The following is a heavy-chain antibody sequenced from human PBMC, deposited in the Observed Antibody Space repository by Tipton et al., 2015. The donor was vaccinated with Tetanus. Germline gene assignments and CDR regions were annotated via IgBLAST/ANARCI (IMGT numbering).Heavy chain of an antibody. CDR2: ISGGGVST. CDR3: AKSEARLGTSSSLD. J-gene: IGHJ4*02. V-gene: IGHV3-23*01. CDR1: GFSFSNHW. Sequence: SLRLSCTGSGFSFSNHWMSWVRQAPGKGLEWVSAISGGGVSTYYADSVKGRFTISRDNSKNTLYLQMNSLRADDTAVYFCAKSEARLGTSSSLDWGQGTLVTVSS. D-gene: IGHD6-6*01.